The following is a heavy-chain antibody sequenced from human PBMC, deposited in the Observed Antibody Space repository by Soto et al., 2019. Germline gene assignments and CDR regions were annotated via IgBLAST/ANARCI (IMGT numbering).Heavy chain of an antibody. CDR2: ISSSSSYI. CDR3: ARDVAIYCSSTSCYDNYYYYMDV. D-gene: IGHD2-2*01. V-gene: IGHV3-21*01. J-gene: IGHJ6*03. Sequence: GGSLRLSCAASGFTFSSYSMNWVRQAPGKGLEWVSSISSSSSYIYYADSVKGRFTISRDNAKNSLYLQMNSLRAEDTAVYYCARDVAIYCSSTSCYDNYYYYMDVWGKGTTVTVSS. CDR1: GFTFSSYS.